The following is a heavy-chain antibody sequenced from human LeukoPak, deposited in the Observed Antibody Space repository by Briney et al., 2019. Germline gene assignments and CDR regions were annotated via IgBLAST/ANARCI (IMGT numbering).Heavy chain of an antibody. J-gene: IGHJ4*02. V-gene: IGHV3-23*01. CDR2: ISGSGGST. CDR1: GFTFSSYG. Sequence: GGSLRLSCAASGFTFSSYGMSWVRQAPGKGLEWVSAISGSGGSTYYADSVKGRFTISRDNSKNSLYLQMNSLRAEDTAVYYCARGSLYCSGGSCYGYYFDYWGQGTLVTVSS. CDR3: ARGSLYCSGGSCYGYYFDY. D-gene: IGHD2-15*01.